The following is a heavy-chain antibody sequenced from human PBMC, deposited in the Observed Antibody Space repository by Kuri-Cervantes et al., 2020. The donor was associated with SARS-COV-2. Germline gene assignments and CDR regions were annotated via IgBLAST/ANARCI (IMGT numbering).Heavy chain of an antibody. CDR1: GGSISSHY. V-gene: IGHV4-59*08. CDR3: ARLRYDFWSGYYTESNFDY. D-gene: IGHD3-3*01. CDR2: IYYSGST. J-gene: IGHJ4*02. Sequence: SETLSLTCTVSGGSISSHYWSWIRQPPGKGLEWIGYIYYSGSTNYNPSLKSQVAISVDTSKNQFSLKLSSVTAADTAVYYCARLRYDFWSGYYTESNFDYWGQGTLVTVSS.